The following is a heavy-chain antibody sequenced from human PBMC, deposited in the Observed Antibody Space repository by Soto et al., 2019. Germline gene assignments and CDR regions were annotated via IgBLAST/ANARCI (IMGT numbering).Heavy chain of an antibody. V-gene: IGHV4-31*03. CDR3: ARVIGMVPAKGYYYYYGMDV. Sequence: KPSETLSLTCTVSGGSISSGGYYWSWIRQHPGKGLEWIGYIYYSGSTYYNPSLKSRVTISVDTSKNQFSLKLSSVTAADTAVYYCARVIGMVPAKGYYYYYGMDVWGQGTTVTVSS. CDR1: GGSISSGGYY. CDR2: IYYSGST. J-gene: IGHJ6*02. D-gene: IGHD3-22*01.